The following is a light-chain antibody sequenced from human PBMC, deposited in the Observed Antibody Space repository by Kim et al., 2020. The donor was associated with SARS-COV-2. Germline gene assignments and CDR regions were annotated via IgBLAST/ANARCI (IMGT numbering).Light chain of an antibody. J-gene: IGLJ2*01. Sequence: GQRVTISCCGSSSNIGSNYVYWYQQLPGTAPKLLIYRNNQRPSGVPDRFSGSKSGTSASLAISGLRSEDEADYYCAAWDDSLSVVVFGGGTKLTVL. V-gene: IGLV1-47*01. CDR2: RNN. CDR1: SSNIGSNY. CDR3: AAWDDSLSVVV.